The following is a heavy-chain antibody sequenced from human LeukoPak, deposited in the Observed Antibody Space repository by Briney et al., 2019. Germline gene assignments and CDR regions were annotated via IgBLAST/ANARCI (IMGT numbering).Heavy chain of an antibody. D-gene: IGHD3/OR15-3a*01. V-gene: IGHV1-46*03. CDR2: INPSGGST. Sequence: ASVKVSCKASRYTFTSYYMHWVRQAPGQGLEWIGIINPSGGSTSYAQKFQGRVTMTRDTSTSTVYMELSSLRSEDTAVYYCARDWRDSPDAFDIWGQGTMVTVSS. CDR1: RYTFTSYY. CDR3: ARDWRDSPDAFDI. J-gene: IGHJ3*02.